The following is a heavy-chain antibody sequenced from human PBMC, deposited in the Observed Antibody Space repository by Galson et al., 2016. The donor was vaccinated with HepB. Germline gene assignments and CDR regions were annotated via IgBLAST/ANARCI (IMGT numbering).Heavy chain of an antibody. V-gene: IGHV4-34*01. CDR1: GGSFSGYY. D-gene: IGHD1-26*01. Sequence: SETLSLTCAVYGGSFSGYYWTWIRQPPGKGLEWIGEINHSGSTNYNPSLKSRVTISVDTSKNQFSLKLSSVTAADTAVYYCARARRSYYARIWYYFDYWGQGTLVTVSS. J-gene: IGHJ4*02. CDR2: INHSGST. CDR3: ARARRSYYARIWYYFDY.